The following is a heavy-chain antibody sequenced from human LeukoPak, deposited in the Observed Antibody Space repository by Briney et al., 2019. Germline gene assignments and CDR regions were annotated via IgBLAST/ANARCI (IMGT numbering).Heavy chain of an antibody. CDR3: ARDSYSSSLLRRRKGWFDP. CDR1: GFTFSDYY. CDR2: ISSSGSTI. V-gene: IGHV3-11*01. D-gene: IGHD6-6*01. Sequence: KPGGSLRLSCAASGFTFSDYYMSWIRQAPGKGLEWVSYISSSGSTIYYADSVKGRFTISRDNAKNSLYLQMNSLRAEDTAVYYCARDSYSSSLLRRRKGWFDPWGQGTLVTVSS. J-gene: IGHJ5*02.